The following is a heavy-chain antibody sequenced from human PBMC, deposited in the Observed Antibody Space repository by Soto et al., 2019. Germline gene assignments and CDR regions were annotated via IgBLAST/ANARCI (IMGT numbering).Heavy chain of an antibody. CDR2: IDNSGST. CDR3: ARGGQDFWSGPFGY. V-gene: IGHV4-4*07. CDR1: GGSISNYF. D-gene: IGHD3-3*01. Sequence: SETLSLTCTVSGGSISNYFCNWIRQPAGKGLEWIGRIDNSGSTNYNPSLKSRITMSADTSRNQFSLKLNSVTAADTAVYYCARGGQDFWSGPFGYWGRGALVTVSS. J-gene: IGHJ4*02.